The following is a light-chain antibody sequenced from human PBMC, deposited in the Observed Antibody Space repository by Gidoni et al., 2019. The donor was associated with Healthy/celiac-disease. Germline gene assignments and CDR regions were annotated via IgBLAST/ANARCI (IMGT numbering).Light chain of an antibody. Sequence: DIQMTQSPSTLSASVGDRVTITCRASQSLSSWLAWYQQKPGKAPKLLIYDASSLESGVPSRFSGSGSGTGFTLTISSLQPDDFATYYCQQYNSYSPVFGGGTKVEIK. CDR1: QSLSSW. J-gene: IGKJ4*01. CDR3: QQYNSYSPV. V-gene: IGKV1-5*01. CDR2: DAS.